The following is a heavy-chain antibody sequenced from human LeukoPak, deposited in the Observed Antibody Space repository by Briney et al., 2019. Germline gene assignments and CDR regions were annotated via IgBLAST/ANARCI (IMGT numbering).Heavy chain of an antibody. V-gene: IGHV1-8*01. CDR2: MNPDSGNT. Sequence: ASVKVSCKASGYTFTSYDINWVRQATGQGLEWMGWMNPDSGNTGYAQKFQGRVTMTRNTSISTAYMELSSLRSEDTAVYYCARGIRYSYGRPKFYYYYYYMDVWGKGTTVTVSS. CDR1: GYTFTSYD. CDR3: ARGIRYSYGRPKFYYYYYYMDV. J-gene: IGHJ6*03. D-gene: IGHD5-18*01.